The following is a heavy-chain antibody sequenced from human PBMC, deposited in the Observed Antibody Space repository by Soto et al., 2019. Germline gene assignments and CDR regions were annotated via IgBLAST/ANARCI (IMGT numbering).Heavy chain of an antibody. Sequence: ESWGVLVKPGGSLRLSCAASGFTFSSYSMNWVRQAPGKGLEWVSSISSSSSYIYYTDSVKGRFTISRDNAKNSLYLQMNSLRAEDTAVYYCARHYYDSSGYYSSFDYWGQGTLVTVSS. CDR1: GFTFSSYS. J-gene: IGHJ4*02. D-gene: IGHD3-22*01. CDR3: ARHYYDSSGYYSSFDY. V-gene: IGHV3-21*01. CDR2: ISSSSSYI.